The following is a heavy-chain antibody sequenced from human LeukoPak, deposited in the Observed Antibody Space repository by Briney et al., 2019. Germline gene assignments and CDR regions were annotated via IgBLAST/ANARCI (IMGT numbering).Heavy chain of an antibody. CDR1: GGTFSSYA. V-gene: IGHV1-18*01. CDR3: ARATGWDSRRIAPDY. CDR2: ISAYNGNT. J-gene: IGHJ4*02. D-gene: IGHD6-13*01. Sequence: GASVKVSCKASGGTFSSYAISWVRQAPGQGLEWMGWISAYNGNTNYAQKLQGRVTMTTDTSTSTAYMELRSLRSDDTAVYYCARATGWDSRRIAPDYWGQGTLVTVSS.